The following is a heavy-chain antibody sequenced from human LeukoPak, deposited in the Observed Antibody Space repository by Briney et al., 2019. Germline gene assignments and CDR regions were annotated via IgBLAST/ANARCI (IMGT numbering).Heavy chain of an antibody. CDR3: ARVGRAAAAFGMDV. D-gene: IGHD6-13*01. CDR1: GYTFTSYA. Sequence: ASVKVSCKASGYTFTSYAMNWVRQAPRQGLEWMGWINTNTGNPTYAQGFTGRFVFSLDTSVSTAYLQISSLKAEDTAVYYCARVGRAAAAFGMDVWGQGTTVTVSS. V-gene: IGHV7-4-1*02. CDR2: INTNTGNP. J-gene: IGHJ6*02.